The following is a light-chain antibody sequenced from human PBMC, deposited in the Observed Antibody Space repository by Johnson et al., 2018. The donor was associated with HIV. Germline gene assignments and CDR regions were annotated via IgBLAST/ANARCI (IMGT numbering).Light chain of an antibody. V-gene: IGLV1-51*01. CDR3: GTWDSSLSAYV. CDR2: ENN. Sequence: SVLTQSPSVSAAPGQKVTISCSGSSSNIGSTSVSWYQQLPGTAPKLLIYENNKRPSGIPDRFSGSKSGTSATLGITGLQTGDEADYYCGTWDSSLSAYVFGTGTKVTVL. J-gene: IGLJ1*01. CDR1: SSNIGSTS.